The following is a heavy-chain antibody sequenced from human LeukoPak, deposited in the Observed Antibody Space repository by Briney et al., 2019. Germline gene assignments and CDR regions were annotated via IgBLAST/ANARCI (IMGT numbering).Heavy chain of an antibody. CDR1: GFTFSSFG. CDR2: ISFDGSNQ. V-gene: IGHV3-30*18. CDR3: AKSHPPTVTTEEGEYLQH. Sequence: GGSARLSCAASGFTFSSFGMHWVRQAPGQGLEGVAVISFDGSNQYYADSVKGRFTIYRDNFKSTVYLQMNSLRAEETAVYYCAKSHPPTVTTEEGEYLQHWGQGTLLTVSS. D-gene: IGHD4-17*01. J-gene: IGHJ1*01.